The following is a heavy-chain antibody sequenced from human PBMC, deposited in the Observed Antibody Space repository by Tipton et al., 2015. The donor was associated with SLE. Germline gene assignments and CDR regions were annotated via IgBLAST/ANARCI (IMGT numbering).Heavy chain of an antibody. J-gene: IGHJ4*02. CDR2: IKQEGSEE. Sequence: GSLRLSCAASGFTISTYWMSWVRQAPGKGLEWVANIKQEGSEEDFVDSLKGRFTISRDNAKNSLYLQMNSLRVEDTALYYCARIGYSSSSFDYWGQGTLVTVPS. D-gene: IGHD6-6*01. CDR3: ARIGYSSSSFDY. V-gene: IGHV3-7*01. CDR1: GFTISTYW.